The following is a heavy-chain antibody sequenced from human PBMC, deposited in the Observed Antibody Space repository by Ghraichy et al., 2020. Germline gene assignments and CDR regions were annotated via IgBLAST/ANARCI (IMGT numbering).Heavy chain of an antibody. V-gene: IGHV1-2*02. Sequence: ASVKVSCKASGYTFTGYYMHWVRQAPGQGLEWMGWINPNSGGTNYAQKFQGRVTMTRDTSISTAYMELSRLRSDDTAVYYCARGIYVDTTYYFDYWGQGTLVTVSS. J-gene: IGHJ4*02. CDR3: ARGIYVDTTYYFDY. CDR1: GYTFTGYY. D-gene: IGHD5-18*01. CDR2: INPNSGGT.